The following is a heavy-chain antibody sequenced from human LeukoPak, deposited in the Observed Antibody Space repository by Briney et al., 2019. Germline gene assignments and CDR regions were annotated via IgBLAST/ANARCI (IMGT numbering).Heavy chain of an antibody. CDR3: ARDWGYSYGLDY. D-gene: IGHD5-18*01. CDR1: GFNFSNYW. Sequence: GGSLRLSCAASGFNFSNYWMHWVRQAPGKGLVWGSRIKSDGSTTAYADSVKGRFTISRDNAKNTLYLQMNSLRAEDTAVYHCARDWGYSYGLDYWGQGTLVTVSS. CDR2: IKSDGSTT. V-gene: IGHV3-74*01. J-gene: IGHJ4*02.